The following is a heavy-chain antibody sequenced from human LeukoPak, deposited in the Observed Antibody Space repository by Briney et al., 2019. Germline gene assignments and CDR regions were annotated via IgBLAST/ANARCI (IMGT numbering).Heavy chain of an antibody. CDR3: ARARGDYGYYYYYYMDV. CDR2: INHSGST. Sequence: PSETLSLTCAVYGGSFSGYYWSWIRQPPGKGLEWIGEINHSGSTNYNPSLKGRVTISVDTSKNQFSLKLSSVTAADTAVYYCARARGDYGYYYYYYMDVWGKGTTVTVSS. J-gene: IGHJ6*03. CDR1: GGSFSGYY. V-gene: IGHV4-34*01. D-gene: IGHD4-17*01.